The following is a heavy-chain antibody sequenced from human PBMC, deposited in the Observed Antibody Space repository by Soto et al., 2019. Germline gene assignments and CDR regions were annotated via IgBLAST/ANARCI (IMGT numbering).Heavy chain of an antibody. CDR2: IYYSGST. D-gene: IGHD6-13*01. Sequence: QLQLQESGPGLVKPSETLSLTCTVSGGSISSSSYYWGWIRQPPGKGLEWIGSIYYSGSTYYNPSLKSRVTISVDTSKNQFSLKLSSVTAADTAVYYCARLGSGYSLDYWGQGTLVTVSS. J-gene: IGHJ4*02. CDR3: ARLGSGYSLDY. V-gene: IGHV4-39*01. CDR1: GGSISSSSYY.